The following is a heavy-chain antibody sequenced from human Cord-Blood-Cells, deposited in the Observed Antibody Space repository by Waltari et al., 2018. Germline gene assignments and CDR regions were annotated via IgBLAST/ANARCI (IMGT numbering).Heavy chain of an antibody. D-gene: IGHD2-15*01. Sequence: QLQLQESGPGLVKPSETLSLTCTVSGGSISSSSYYWGWIRQPPGKGLEWIGSIYYSVRTYSNPSLKSRVPISVDTSKNQFSLKLSSVTAADTAVYYCASRGVQDVFDLWGRGTLVTVSS. V-gene: IGHV4-39*01. CDR1: GGSISSSSYY. CDR3: ASRGVQDVFDL. CDR2: IYYSVRT. J-gene: IGHJ2*01.